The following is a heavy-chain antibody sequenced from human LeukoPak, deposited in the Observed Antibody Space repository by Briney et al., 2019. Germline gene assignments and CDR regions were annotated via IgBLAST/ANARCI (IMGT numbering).Heavy chain of an antibody. D-gene: IGHD3-22*01. Sequence: ASVKVSCKVSGYTLTELSMHWVRQAPGKGLEWMGGFDPEDGETIYAQKFQGRVTMTEDTSTDTAYMELSSLRSEDTAVYYCATVFFDSSGYYTGWFDPWGQETLVTVSS. J-gene: IGHJ5*02. CDR2: FDPEDGET. V-gene: IGHV1-24*01. CDR3: ATVFFDSSGYYTGWFDP. CDR1: GYTLTELS.